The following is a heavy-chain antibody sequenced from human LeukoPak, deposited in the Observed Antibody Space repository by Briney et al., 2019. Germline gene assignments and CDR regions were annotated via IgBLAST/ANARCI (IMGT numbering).Heavy chain of an antibody. D-gene: IGHD2-15*01. V-gene: IGHV4-34*01. Sequence: PSETLSLTCAVYGGSFSGYYWSWIRQPPGKGLEWIGEINHSGSTNYNPSIKSRVTISVDTSKNQFSLKLSSVTAADTAVCYCASCSGGSSDAFDIWGQGTMVTVSS. CDR2: INHSGST. CDR1: GGSFSGYY. J-gene: IGHJ3*02. CDR3: ASCSGGSSDAFDI.